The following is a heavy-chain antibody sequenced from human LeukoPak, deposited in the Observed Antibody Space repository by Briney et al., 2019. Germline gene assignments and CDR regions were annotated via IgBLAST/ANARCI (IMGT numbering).Heavy chain of an antibody. J-gene: IGHJ4*02. CDR1: GGSISNYY. Sequence: PSETLSLTCTVSGGSISNYYWSWIRQPPGKGLGWIGYIYDSGSTNYNPSLKSRVTISLDTSKNQFSLKLSSVTAADTAVYYCAGHCSSSSCYGLDYWGQGTLVTVSS. CDR2: IYDSGST. V-gene: IGHV4-59*01. D-gene: IGHD2-2*01. CDR3: AGHCSSSSCYGLDY.